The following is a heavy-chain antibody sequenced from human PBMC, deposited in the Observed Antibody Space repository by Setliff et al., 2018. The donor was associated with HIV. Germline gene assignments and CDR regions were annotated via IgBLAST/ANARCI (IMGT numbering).Heavy chain of an antibody. CDR2: FDPDDGET. Sequence: ASVKVSCKVSGYSLTELSMHWVRQAPGKGLEWMGGFDPDDGETVYAQQFQGRVTMTEDTSTATAYMELTSLRCEDTAMYYCAPVSSGWFDPWGQGTLVTVSS. CDR3: APVSSGWFDP. D-gene: IGHD6-25*01. J-gene: IGHJ5*02. CDR1: GYSLTELS. V-gene: IGHV1-24*01.